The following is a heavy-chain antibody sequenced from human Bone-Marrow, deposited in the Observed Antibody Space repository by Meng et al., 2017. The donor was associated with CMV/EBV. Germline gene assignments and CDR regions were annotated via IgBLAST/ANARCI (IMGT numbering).Heavy chain of an antibody. CDR1: GGSISSYY. CDR3: ARYYDFWSGYKNNWFDP. J-gene: IGHJ5*02. V-gene: IGHV4-59*12. D-gene: IGHD3-3*01. CDR2: IYYSGST. Sequence: SETLSLTCTVSGGSISSYYWSWIRQPPGKGLEWIGYIYYSGSTNYNPSLKSRVTISVDTSKNQFSLKLSSVTAADTAVYYCARYYDFWSGYKNNWFDPWGQGTLVTVSS.